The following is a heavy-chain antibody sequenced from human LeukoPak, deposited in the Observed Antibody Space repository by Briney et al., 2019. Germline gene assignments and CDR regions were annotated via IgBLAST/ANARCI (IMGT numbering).Heavy chain of an antibody. CDR1: GFTVSSNY. CDR3: ARGPSEDAFDI. J-gene: IGHJ3*02. CDR2: TYSGGST. Sequence: GGSLRLSCAASGFTVSSNYMSWVRQAPGKGLEWVSVTYSGGSTYYADSVKGRFTISRDNSKNTLYLQMNSLRAEDTAVYYCARGPSEDAFDIWGQGTMVTVSS. V-gene: IGHV3-53*01.